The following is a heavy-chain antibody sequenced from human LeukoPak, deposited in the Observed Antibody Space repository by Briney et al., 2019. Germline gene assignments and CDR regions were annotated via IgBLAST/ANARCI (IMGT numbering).Heavy chain of an antibody. CDR2: IYYSGST. Sequence: SETLSLTCTVSGGSISSYYWSWIRQPPGKGLEWIGYIYYSGSTNYNPSLKSRVTISVDTSKNQCSLKLSPVTAADTAVYYCARESRGGWESYFDYWGQGTLVTVSS. CDR1: GGSISSYY. V-gene: IGHV4-59*01. J-gene: IGHJ4*02. D-gene: IGHD6-19*01. CDR3: ARESRGGWESYFDY.